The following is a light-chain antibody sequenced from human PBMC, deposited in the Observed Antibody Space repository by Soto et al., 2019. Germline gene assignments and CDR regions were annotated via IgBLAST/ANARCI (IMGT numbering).Light chain of an antibody. V-gene: IGKV1-5*01. CDR3: QQYDSYSPT. CDR1: QSINSW. CDR2: DAS. J-gene: IGKJ1*01. Sequence: IQMTQSPSPLSASVGDRVTITWRASQSINSWLAWYQQKTGKAPNLLIYDASSLESGVPSRFSGSGYGTEFNLTISSLQPDDFATYYCQQYDSYSPTFGQGTKVDIK.